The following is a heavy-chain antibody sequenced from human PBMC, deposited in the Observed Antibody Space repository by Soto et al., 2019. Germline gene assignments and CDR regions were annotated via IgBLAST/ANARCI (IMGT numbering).Heavy chain of an antibody. CDR3: ARRAVVIEAVAY. D-gene: IGHD3-22*01. Sequence: PSETLSLTCTVSGGSISSSSYYWGWIRQPPGKGLEWIGSIYYSGSTYYNPSLKSRVTISVDTSKNQFSLKLSSVTAADTAVYFCARRAVVIEAVAYWGQGTLVTVYS. V-gene: IGHV4-39*01. CDR2: IYYSGST. J-gene: IGHJ4*02. CDR1: GGSISSSSYY.